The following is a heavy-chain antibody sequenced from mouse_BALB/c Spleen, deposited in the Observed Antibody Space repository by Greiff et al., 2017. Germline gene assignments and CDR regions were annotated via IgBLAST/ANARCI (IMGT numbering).Heavy chain of an antibody. D-gene: IGHD1-1*01. J-gene: IGHJ4*01. CDR1: GISITTGNYR. Sequence: VQLKESGPGLVKPSQTVSLTCTVTGISITTGNYRWSWIRQFPGNKLEWIGYIYYSGTITYNPSLTSRTTITRDTSKNQFFLEMNSLTAEDTATYYCARAPPRSYYAMDYWGQGTSVTVSS. CDR3: ARAPPRSYYAMDY. CDR2: IYYSGTI. V-gene: IGHV3-5*02.